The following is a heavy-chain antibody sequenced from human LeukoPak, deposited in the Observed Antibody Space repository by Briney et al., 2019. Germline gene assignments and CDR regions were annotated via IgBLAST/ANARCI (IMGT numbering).Heavy chain of an antibody. CDR2: IYYSGST. V-gene: IGHV4-59*01. J-gene: IGHJ4*02. Sequence: SETLSLTCTVSSGSTSSYYWSWVRQPPGKGLEWIGYIYYSGSTNYNPSLKSRVTISVDTSKNQFSLKLSSVTAADTAVYYCARHGIAVAPSVWGQGTLVTVSS. CDR1: SGSTSSYY. D-gene: IGHD6-19*01. CDR3: ARHGIAVAPSV.